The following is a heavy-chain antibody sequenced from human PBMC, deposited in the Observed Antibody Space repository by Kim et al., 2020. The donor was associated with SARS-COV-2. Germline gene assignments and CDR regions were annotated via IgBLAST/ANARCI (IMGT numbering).Heavy chain of an antibody. D-gene: IGHD3-10*01. Sequence: TIYYADSVKGRFTISRDNAKNSLYLQMNSLRAEDTAVYYCARDQITSASYWGQGTLVTVSS. CDR2: TI. V-gene: IGHV3-11*04. J-gene: IGHJ4*02. CDR3: ARDQITSASY.